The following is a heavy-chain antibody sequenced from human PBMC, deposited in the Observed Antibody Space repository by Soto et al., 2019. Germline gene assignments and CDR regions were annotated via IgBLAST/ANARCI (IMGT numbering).Heavy chain of an antibody. CDR1: GGSISSYY. Sequence: SETLSLTCTVSGGSISSYYWGWIRQPAGKGLEWIGRIYTSGSTNYNPSPKSRVTMSVDTSKNQFSLKLSSVTAADTAVYYCARAPYYYDSSGYWPDYYYYGMDVWGQGTTVTVSS. D-gene: IGHD3-22*01. V-gene: IGHV4-4*07. CDR2: IYTSGST. J-gene: IGHJ6*02. CDR3: ARAPYYYDSSGYWPDYYYYGMDV.